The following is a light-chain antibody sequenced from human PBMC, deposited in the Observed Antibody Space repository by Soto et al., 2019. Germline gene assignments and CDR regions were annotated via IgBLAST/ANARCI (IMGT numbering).Light chain of an antibody. CDR3: ASWDDSPDGPFVT. V-gene: IGLV1-44*01. CDR2: GDF. CDR1: TSNIGTNS. J-gene: IGLJ2*01. Sequence: QSVLTQPPSVSGTPGQRVTISCSGGTSNIGTNSVQWYQQVHGTTPRLLIFGDFQRPSGVPERFSASKSGTSASLAISGLQSEDEAEYFCASWDDSPDGPFVTFGGGTKVTVL.